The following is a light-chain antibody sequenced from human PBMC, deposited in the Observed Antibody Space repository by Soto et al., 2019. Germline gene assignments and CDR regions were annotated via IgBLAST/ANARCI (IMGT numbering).Light chain of an antibody. J-gene: IGKJ3*01. Sequence: DIQMTQSPSSLSASIGDRVTITCRASQGICNYLAWYQQRPGKVPKLLIYAASTLQSGVPSRFSGSGSGTDFTLTISSLLPEDVATYYCQNLDSAAFTFGPGTKVDIK. CDR1: QGICNY. CDR3: QNLDSAAFT. CDR2: AAS. V-gene: IGKV1-27*01.